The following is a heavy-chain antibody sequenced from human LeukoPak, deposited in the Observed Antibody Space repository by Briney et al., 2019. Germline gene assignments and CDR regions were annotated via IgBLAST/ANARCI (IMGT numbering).Heavy chain of an antibody. CDR2: IKQDGSEK. J-gene: IGHJ5*02. CDR1: GFTFSSYW. V-gene: IGHV3-7*03. D-gene: IGHD3-10*01. CDR3: ARVVWFGENWFDP. Sequence: GGSLRLSCAASGFTFSSYWMSWVRQAPGKGLEWVANIKQDGSEKYYVDSVKGRFTISRDNAKHSLYLQMNSLRAEDTAVYYCARVVWFGENWFDPWGQGTLVTVSS.